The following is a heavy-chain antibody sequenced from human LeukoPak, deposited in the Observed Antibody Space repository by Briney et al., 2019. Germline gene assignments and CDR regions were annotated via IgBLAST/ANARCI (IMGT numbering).Heavy chain of an antibody. J-gene: IGHJ4*02. CDR3: ARDGGGFGELPFDY. Sequence: ASVKVSCKAAGYTFTSNGISWGRQSPGQGLEWMGWISAYNGNTNYAQKLQGRVTMTTDTSTSTAYMELRSLRSDDTAVYYCARDGGGFGELPFDYWGQGTLVTVSS. V-gene: IGHV1-18*01. D-gene: IGHD3-10*01. CDR1: GYTFTSNG. CDR2: ISAYNGNT.